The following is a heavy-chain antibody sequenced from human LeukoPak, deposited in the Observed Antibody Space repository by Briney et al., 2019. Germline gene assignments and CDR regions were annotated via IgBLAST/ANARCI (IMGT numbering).Heavy chain of an antibody. CDR2: TNPNSGHT. D-gene: IGHD6-19*01. CDR1: GYTFTSYD. Sequence: ASVKVSCKASGYTFTSYDINWVRQATGQGLEWMGWTNPNSGHTGYAQKFQGRVTITRNTAISTAYMELSSLRSEDTAVYYCARVAGSIDYWGQGTLVTVSS. V-gene: IGHV1-8*03. J-gene: IGHJ4*02. CDR3: ARVAGSIDY.